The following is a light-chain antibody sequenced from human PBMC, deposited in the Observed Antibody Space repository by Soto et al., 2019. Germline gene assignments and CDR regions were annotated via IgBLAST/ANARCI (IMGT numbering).Light chain of an antibody. CDR2: GAS. Sequence: EIVLTQSPGTLSLSAGERATLSCRASQSVSTSSLAWYQHRFGQAPRLLIYGASRRATGIPDRFSGSGSGTDFTLTISSLEPEDFAVYYCQQRSDWPLTFGGGTKVDIK. V-gene: IGKV3D-20*02. CDR3: QQRSDWPLT. CDR1: QSVSTSS. J-gene: IGKJ4*01.